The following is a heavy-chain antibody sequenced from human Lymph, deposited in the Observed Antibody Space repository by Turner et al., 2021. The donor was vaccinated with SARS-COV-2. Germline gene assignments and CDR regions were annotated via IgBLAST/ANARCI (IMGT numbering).Heavy chain of an antibody. V-gene: IGHV3-30*18. CDR1: GFTINNYG. Sequence: QVQLMESGGGVVQPGRSLRLSCAASGFTINNYGTHWVRQAPGKGLEWVAVISYEGSNKYYVGSVEGRFTNFKDKSKNTLYLQMNSLGGEDTAVYYCAKGDMIRDWGMDVWGQGTTVTVSS. CDR2: ISYEGSNK. J-gene: IGHJ6*02. CDR3: AKGDMIRDWGMDV. D-gene: IGHD3-22*01.